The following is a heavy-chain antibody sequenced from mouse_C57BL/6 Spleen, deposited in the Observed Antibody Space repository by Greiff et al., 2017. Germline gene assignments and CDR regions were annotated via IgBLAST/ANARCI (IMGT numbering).Heavy chain of an antibody. CDR1: GYTFTSYW. J-gene: IGHJ3*01. Sequence: QVQLQQPGAELVRPGTSVKLSCKASGYTFTSYWMHWVKQRPGQGLEWIGVIDPSDSYTNYNQKFKGKATLTVDTSSSTAYMQLSSLTSEDSAVYYCARDSNYSVFADWGQGTLVTVSA. D-gene: IGHD2-5*01. V-gene: IGHV1-59*01. CDR2: IDPSDSYT. CDR3: ARDSNYSVFAD.